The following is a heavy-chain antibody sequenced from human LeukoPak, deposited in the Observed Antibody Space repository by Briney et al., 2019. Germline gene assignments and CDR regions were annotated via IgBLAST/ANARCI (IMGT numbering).Heavy chain of an antibody. CDR1: GFTVSSNY. V-gene: IGHV3-53*01. J-gene: IGHJ6*02. D-gene: IGHD4-23*01. Sequence: GGSLRLSCAASGFTVSSNYMSWVRQAPGKGLEWVSVSYSGGTTYYADSVKGRFTISRDNSKNTLYLQMNSLRAEDTAVYYCARDRGNGRNYYYGMDVWGQGTTVTVS. CDR3: ARDRGNGRNYYYGMDV. CDR2: SYSGGTT.